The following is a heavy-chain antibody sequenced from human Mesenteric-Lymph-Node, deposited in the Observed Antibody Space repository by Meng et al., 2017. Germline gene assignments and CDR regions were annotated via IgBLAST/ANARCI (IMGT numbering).Heavy chain of an antibody. D-gene: IGHD6-19*01. Sequence: VQLQESGPGLVQPSQTLSLTGSVSGCSISSGDSYWSWIRQPPGKGLEWIGYIYYSGSTYYNPSLRSRITISVDTSKNQFSLRLRSVTAADTAMYYCARSGSSGWIDYWGQGTLVTVSS. CDR2: IYYSGST. V-gene: IGHV4-30-4*01. CDR1: GCSISSGDSY. J-gene: IGHJ4*02. CDR3: ARSGSSGWIDY.